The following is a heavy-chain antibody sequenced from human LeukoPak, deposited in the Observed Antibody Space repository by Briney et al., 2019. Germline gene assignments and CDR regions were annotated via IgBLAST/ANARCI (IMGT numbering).Heavy chain of an antibody. CDR3: AKAQVGATNDAFDI. J-gene: IGHJ3*02. D-gene: IGHD1-26*01. CDR2: ISGSGVTT. CDR1: VFTFSDYA. V-gene: IGHV3-23*01. Sequence: GGSLRLSCAASVFTFSDYAMSWVRLAPGKGLEWVSAISGSGVTTYHVDSVKGRFTISRDSSKNTLYLQMNSLRAEDTAVYYCAKAQVGATNDAFDIWGQGTMVTVSS.